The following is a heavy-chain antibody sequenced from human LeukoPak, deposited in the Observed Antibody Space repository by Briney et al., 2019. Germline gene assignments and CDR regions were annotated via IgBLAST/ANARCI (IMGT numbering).Heavy chain of an antibody. Sequence: GGSMRLSCAAYGFTFSGSAMHWVRQASGKWLEWVGRIRSKANSYATAYAASVKGRFTISRDDSKNTAYLQMNSLKTEDTAVYYCTSVTPSPLRGNSFDYWGQGTLVTVSS. D-gene: IGHD3-16*01. CDR1: GFTFSGSA. CDR2: IRSKANSYAT. V-gene: IGHV3-73*01. CDR3: TSVTPSPLRGNSFDY. J-gene: IGHJ4*02.